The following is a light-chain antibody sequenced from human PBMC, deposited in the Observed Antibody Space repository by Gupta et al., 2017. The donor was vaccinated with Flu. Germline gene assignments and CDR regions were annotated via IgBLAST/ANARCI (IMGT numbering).Light chain of an antibody. J-gene: IGLJ3*02. CDR1: NSNIGTYT. V-gene: IGLV1-44*01. Sequence: QSMLTQPPSASGTPGQRVTISCSGSNSNIGTYTVNWYHQLPGTAPKLLIYDNNRRPSGVPERISGSKSGTSASLAINGLHAEDEADYYCAAWDETLKAWMFGGGTKLTVL. CDR3: AAWDETLKAWM. CDR2: DNN.